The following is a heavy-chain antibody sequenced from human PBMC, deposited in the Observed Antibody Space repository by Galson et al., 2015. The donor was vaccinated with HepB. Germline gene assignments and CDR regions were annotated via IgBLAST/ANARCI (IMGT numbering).Heavy chain of an antibody. D-gene: IGHD3-10*01. CDR2: IKQDGSEK. V-gene: IGHV3-7*03. CDR1: GFTFSSYW. Sequence: SLRLSCAASGFTFSSYWMSWVRQAPGKGLEWVANIKQDGSEKYYVDSVKGRFTISRDNAKNSLYLQMNSLRAEDTAVYYCARITYYYGSGSYYRGFYYYYGMDVWGQGTTVTVSS. CDR3: ARITYYYGSGSYYRGFYYYYGMDV. J-gene: IGHJ6*02.